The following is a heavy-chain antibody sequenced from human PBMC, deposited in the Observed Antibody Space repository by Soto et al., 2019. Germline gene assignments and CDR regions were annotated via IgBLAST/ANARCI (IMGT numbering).Heavy chain of an antibody. CDR2: ISSSSSAR. CDR3: ARDSDIYYGMDV. J-gene: IGHJ6*02. Sequence: DVQLVESGGGFIQPGESLRLSCAASGFTFSIHSMNWVRRAPGKGLEWVSYISSSSSARYYADSVRGRFTIPRDNAKYSLYLQMHSLTDEDTAVYYCARDSDIYYGMDVWGQGTTVTVSS. CDR1: GFTFSIHS. V-gene: IGHV3-48*02. D-gene: IGHD3-9*01.